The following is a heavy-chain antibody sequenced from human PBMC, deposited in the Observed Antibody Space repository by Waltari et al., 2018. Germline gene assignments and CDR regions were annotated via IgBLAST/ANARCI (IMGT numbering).Heavy chain of an antibody. Sequence: QLPLQESGPGLVKPSGTLSLICAVSGDSMSSHDYWSWVRQPPGKGLEWIGQVRGDGKTNYNPSFASRVTVSLDTSTNRFALKVTSATAADTALYYCARDRGRGLYLDTWGQGALVTVSP. CDR1: GDSMSSHDY. J-gene: IGHJ4*02. V-gene: IGHV4-4*02. CDR3: ARDRGRGLYLDT. D-gene: IGHD1-1*01. CDR2: VRGDGKT.